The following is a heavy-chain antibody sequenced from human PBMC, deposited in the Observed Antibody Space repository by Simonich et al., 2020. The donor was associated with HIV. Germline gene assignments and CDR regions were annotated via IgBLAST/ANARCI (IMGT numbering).Heavy chain of an antibody. V-gene: IGHV4-34*01. D-gene: IGHD3-3*01. CDR1: GGSFSGYY. CDR3: ARRDRELILYFDY. J-gene: IGHJ4*02. CDR2: INHSEIT. Sequence: QVQLQQWGAGLLKPSETLSLTCAVYGGSFSGYYWSWIRRPPGKGREWIGEINHSEITNYKSSLNSRATISVDKSKNQFSLKLSSVTAADTAIYYCARRDRELILYFDYWGQGNLVTVSS.